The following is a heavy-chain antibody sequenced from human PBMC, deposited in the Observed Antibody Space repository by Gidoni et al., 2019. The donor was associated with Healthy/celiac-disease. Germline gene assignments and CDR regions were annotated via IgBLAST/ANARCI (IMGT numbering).Heavy chain of an antibody. D-gene: IGHD1-26*01. CDR2: ISGSGGST. CDR3: ATSPTSIVSY. CDR1: GLTFSSYG. J-gene: IGHJ4*02. V-gene: IGHV3-23*01. Sequence: EVQLLESGGGLVQPGGSLRLSCAAAGLTFSSYGMSWVRQAPGKGLEWVSAISGSGGSTYYADSVKGRFTISRDNSKNTLYLQMNSLRAEDTAVYYCATSPTSIVSYWGQGTLVTVSS.